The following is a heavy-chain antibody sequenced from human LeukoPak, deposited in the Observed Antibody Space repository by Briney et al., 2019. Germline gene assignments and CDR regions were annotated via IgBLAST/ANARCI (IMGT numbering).Heavy chain of an antibody. Sequence: GASVKVSCKASGYTFTSYGISWVRQAPGQGLEWMGWISAYNGNTNYAQKLQGRVTMTTDTSTSTAYMELRSLRSDDTAVYYCARSLARTIAVYYYYMDVWGKGTTVTVSS. CDR2: ISAYNGNT. CDR3: ARSLARTIAVYYYYMDV. D-gene: IGHD1-14*01. V-gene: IGHV1-18*01. CDR1: GYTFTSYG. J-gene: IGHJ6*03.